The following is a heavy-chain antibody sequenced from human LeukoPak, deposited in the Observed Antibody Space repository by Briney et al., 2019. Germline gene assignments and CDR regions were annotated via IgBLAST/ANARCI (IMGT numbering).Heavy chain of an antibody. Sequence: SETLSLTCAVYGGSFSGYYWSWIRQPPGKGLEWIGYIYYSGSTNYNPSLKSRVTISVDTSKNQFSLKLSSVTAADTAVYYCARGVVPANVWGKGTTVTISS. V-gene: IGHV4-59*01. J-gene: IGHJ6*04. CDR1: GGSFSGYY. CDR3: ARGVVPANV. D-gene: IGHD2-2*01. CDR2: IYYSGST.